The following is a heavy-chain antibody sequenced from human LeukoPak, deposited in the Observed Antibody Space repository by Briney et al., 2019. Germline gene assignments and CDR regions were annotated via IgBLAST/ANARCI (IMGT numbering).Heavy chain of an antibody. CDR2: IYHSGSP. D-gene: IGHD2-2*01. J-gene: IGHJ4*02. CDR1: GYAISSGYY. CDR3: ARDLPAATDY. V-gene: IGHV4-38-2*02. Sequence: SETLSLTCGVSGYAISSGYYWGWIRQPPGKGLEWIGSIYHSGSPYYNPSLKSRVTISVDTSKNKFSLKLRSVTAADTAVYYCARDLPAATDYWGQGTLVTVSS.